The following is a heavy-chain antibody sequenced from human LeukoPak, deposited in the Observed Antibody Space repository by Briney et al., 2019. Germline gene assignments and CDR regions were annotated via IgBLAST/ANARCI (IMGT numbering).Heavy chain of an antibody. CDR3: ARSIGRAAAGFDY. D-gene: IGHD6-13*01. Sequence: SETLSLTCAVYGGSFSGYYWSWIRQPPGKGLEWIGEINHSGSTNYNPSLKSRVTISVDTSKNQFSLKLSSVTAADTAVYYCARSIGRAAAGFDYWGQGTLVTVSS. CDR1: GGSFSGYY. CDR2: INHSGST. V-gene: IGHV4-34*01. J-gene: IGHJ4*02.